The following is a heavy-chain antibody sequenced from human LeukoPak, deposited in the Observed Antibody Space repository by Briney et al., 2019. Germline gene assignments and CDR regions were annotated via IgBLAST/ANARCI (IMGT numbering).Heavy chain of an antibody. CDR1: GGPFSSYA. Sequence: GSSVKVSFKASGGPFSSYAISWVRQAPGQGLEWMAMINPSGGSTTYAQNFQDRVTVTRDMSTSTVYMELSSLTSEDTAVYYCARTRGYYFDYWGQGTLVTVSS. V-gene: IGHV1-46*01. CDR3: ARTRGYYFDY. J-gene: IGHJ4*02. CDR2: INPSGGST.